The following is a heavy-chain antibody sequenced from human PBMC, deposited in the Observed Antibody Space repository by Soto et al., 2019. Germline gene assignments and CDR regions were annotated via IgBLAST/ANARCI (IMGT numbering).Heavy chain of an antibody. D-gene: IGHD1-26*01. V-gene: IGHV3-21*01. J-gene: IGHJ4*02. CDR3: ARDPDSGSSDFDY. CDR2: ISSSSSYI. Sequence: GVSLRLSCAASGFTFSSYSMNWVRQAPGKGLEWVSSISSSSSYIYYADSVKGRFTISRDNAKNSLYRQMNSLRAEDTAVYYCARDPDSGSSDFDYWGQGTLVTVSS. CDR1: GFTFSSYS.